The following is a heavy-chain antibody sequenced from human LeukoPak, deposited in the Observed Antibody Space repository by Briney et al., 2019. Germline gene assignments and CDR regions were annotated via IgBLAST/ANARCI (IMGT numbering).Heavy chain of an antibody. CDR1: GFTFSSYE. Sequence: QPGGSLRLSCAASGFTFSSYEMNWVRQAPGKGLEWVSYISSSGSTIYYAGSVKGRFTISRDNAKNSLYLQMNSLRAEDTAVYYCARVNDYYYGMDVWGQGTTVTVSS. J-gene: IGHJ6*02. CDR2: ISSSGSTI. V-gene: IGHV3-48*03. CDR3: ARVNDYYYGMDV.